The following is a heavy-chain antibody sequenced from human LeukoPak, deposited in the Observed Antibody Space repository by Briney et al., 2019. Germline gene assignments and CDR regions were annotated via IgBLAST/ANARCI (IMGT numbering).Heavy chain of an antibody. CDR1: GYTFTSYD. J-gene: IGHJ5*02. D-gene: IGHD5-24*01. CDR3: ARSGYNYPRGWFDP. CDR2: MNPNSGNA. Sequence: ASVKVSCKASGYTFTSYDIIWVRQVTGQGLEWMGWMNPNSGNAGYAQKFQGRVTMTRNTSISTAYMELSSLRSEDTAVYYCARSGYNYPRGWFDPWGQGALVTVSS. V-gene: IGHV1-8*01.